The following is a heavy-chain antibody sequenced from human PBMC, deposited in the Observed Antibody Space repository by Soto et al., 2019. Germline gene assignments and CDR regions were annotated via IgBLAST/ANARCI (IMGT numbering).Heavy chain of an antibody. D-gene: IGHD3-10*01. CDR2: ISAYNGNT. CDR3: ARDQVWFGDYNWFDP. J-gene: IGHJ5*02. V-gene: IGHV1-18*04. CDR1: GYTFTSYG. Sequence: HVQLVQSGAEVKKPGASVKVSCKASGYTFTSYGISWVRQSPGQGLEWMGWISAYNGNTNYAQKLQGRVTMTTDTSTSTAYMEMRSLRSDDTAVYYCARDQVWFGDYNWFDPWGQGNLVTVSS.